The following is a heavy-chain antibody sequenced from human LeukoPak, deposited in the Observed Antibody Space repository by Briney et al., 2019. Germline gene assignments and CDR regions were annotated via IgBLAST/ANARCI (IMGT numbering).Heavy chain of an antibody. Sequence: PGGSLRLSCAASGFTFSSYSMNWVRQAPGKGLEWVTYISSSSSTIYYADSVKGRFTISRDNAKNSLYLQMNSLRAEDTAVYYCARGSGYYGSGSSYWGQGTLVTVSS. J-gene: IGHJ4*02. V-gene: IGHV3-48*04. CDR1: GFTFSSYS. D-gene: IGHD3-10*01. CDR2: ISSSSSTI. CDR3: ARGSGYYGSGSSY.